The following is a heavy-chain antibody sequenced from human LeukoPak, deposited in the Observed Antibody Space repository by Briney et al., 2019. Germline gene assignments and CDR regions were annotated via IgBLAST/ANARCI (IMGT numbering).Heavy chain of an antibody. CDR1: GYTFTSYD. J-gene: IGHJ6*03. V-gene: IGHV1-8*01. CDR3: ARTGVSVAAAGTYYYYMDV. Sequence: ASVKVSCKASGYTFTSYDINWVRQAIGQGLEWMGWMNPNSGNTGYAQKFQGRVTMTRNTSISTAYMELSSLRSEDTAVYYCARTGVSVAAAGTYYYYMDVWGKGTTVTVSS. CDR2: MNPNSGNT. D-gene: IGHD6-13*01.